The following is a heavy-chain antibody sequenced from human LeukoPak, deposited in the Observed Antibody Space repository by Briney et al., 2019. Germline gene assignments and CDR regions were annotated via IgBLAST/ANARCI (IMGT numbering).Heavy chain of an antibody. CDR3: SCYGMDV. J-gene: IGHJ6*02. Sequence: SQTLSLTCAISLRGRCLWQQCCLDLDQAVPIEGLEWLGRTHYRSKWYNEFVVSVKSRIIINPDTSKNQFSLQLNSVIPGDTAVSFCSCYGMDVWGQGTPVTVSS. CDR2: THYRSKWYN. CDR1: LRGRCLWQQCC. V-gene: IGHV6-1*01.